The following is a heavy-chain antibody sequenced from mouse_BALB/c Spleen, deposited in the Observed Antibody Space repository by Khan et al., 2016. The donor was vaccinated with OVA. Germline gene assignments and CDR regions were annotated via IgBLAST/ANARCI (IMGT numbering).Heavy chain of an antibody. V-gene: IGHV5-6-4*01. D-gene: IGHD2-1*01. J-gene: IGHJ2*01. CDR1: GFTFSTYT. CDR2: ISSGGGYT. Sequence: EVELVESGGGLVKPGGSLKLSCAASGFTFSTYTMSWVRQTPEKRLEWVATISSGGGYTFYPDSVKGRFTISRDNAMNTLNLQMSSLKSEDTAMYYCTRDRVMRSGYFDYWGQGITLTVSS. CDR3: TRDRVMRSGYFDY.